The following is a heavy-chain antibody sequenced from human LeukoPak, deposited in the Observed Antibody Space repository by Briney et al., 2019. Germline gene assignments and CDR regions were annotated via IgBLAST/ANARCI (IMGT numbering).Heavy chain of an antibody. CDR3: ARVPTYYYAYLHYFDY. CDR2: INHSGST. D-gene: IGHD3-10*01. V-gene: IGHV4-34*01. CDR1: GGSFSGYY. Sequence: KPSETLSLTCAVYGGSFSGYYWSWIRQPPGKGLEWIGEINHSGSTNYNLSLKSRVTISVDTSKNQFSLKLSSVTAADTAVYYCARVPTYYYAYLHYFDYWGQGTLVTVSS. J-gene: IGHJ4*02.